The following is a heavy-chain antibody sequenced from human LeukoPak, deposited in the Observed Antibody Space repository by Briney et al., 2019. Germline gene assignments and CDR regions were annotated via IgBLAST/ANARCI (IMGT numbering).Heavy chain of an antibody. J-gene: IGHJ5*02. Sequence: SETLSLTCAVYGGSFSGYYWSWIRQPPGKGQEWIGEINHSGSTNYNPSLKSRVTISVDTSKNQFSLKLSSVTAADTAVYYCARGRQGYDYVWGSYRSINWFDPWGQGTLVTVSS. CDR1: GGSFSGYY. CDR3: ARGRQGYDYVWGSYRSINWFDP. D-gene: IGHD3-16*02. V-gene: IGHV4-34*01. CDR2: INHSGST.